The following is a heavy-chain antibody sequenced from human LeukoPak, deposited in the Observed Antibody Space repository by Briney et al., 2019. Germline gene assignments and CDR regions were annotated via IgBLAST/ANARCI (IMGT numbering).Heavy chain of an antibody. D-gene: IGHD6-13*01. J-gene: IGHJ4*02. Sequence: ASVKVSCKASGYTFTSYAMHWVRQAPGQRLEWMGWINAGNGNTKYSQKFQGRVTITRDTSASTAYMELSSLRSEDTAVYYCAREAGPLEISEQQLSPWGQGTLVTVSS. CDR1: GYTFTSYA. CDR3: AREAGPLEISEQQLSP. V-gene: IGHV1-3*01. CDR2: INAGNGNT.